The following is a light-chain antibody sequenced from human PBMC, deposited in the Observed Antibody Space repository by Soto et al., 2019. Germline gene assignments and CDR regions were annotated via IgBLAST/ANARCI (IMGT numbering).Light chain of an antibody. Sequence: DIQMTQSPSTLSASVGDRVTITCRASQSISSWLAWYQQKPGKAPKLLIYDASSLESGVPSRFXXXXXXXXXXLTISSLQPDDFATYYCQQYNSYPWTFGQGTKVEIK. CDR3: QQYNSYPWT. CDR1: QSISSW. V-gene: IGKV1-5*01. CDR2: DAS. J-gene: IGKJ1*01.